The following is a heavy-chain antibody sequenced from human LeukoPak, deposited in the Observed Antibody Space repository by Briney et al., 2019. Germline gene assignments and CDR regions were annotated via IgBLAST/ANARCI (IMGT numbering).Heavy chain of an antibody. CDR3: TREENLGYCSSTSCYAPDY. CDR2: ISSSGSTI. CDR1: GFTFSDYY. D-gene: IGHD2-2*01. Sequence: GGSLRLSCAASGFTFSDYYMSWIRQAPGKGLEWVSYISSSGSTIYYADSVKGRFTISRDNSKNTLYLQMNSLKTEDTAVYYCTREENLGYCSSTSCYAPDYWGQGTLVTVSS. V-gene: IGHV3-11*01. J-gene: IGHJ4*02.